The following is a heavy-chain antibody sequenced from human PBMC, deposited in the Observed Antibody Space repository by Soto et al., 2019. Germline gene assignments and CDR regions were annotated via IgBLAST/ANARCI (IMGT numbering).Heavy chain of an antibody. Sequence: QVQLQESGPGLVKPSQTLSLTCSVSGGSVSSGDYSWNWIRQPPGKGLEWIGNIHYSGNSYYNPALQSRVTISLDTSKNQFSLNLSSVTAADTAVYYCARLIGLTGTNWFDPWGQGTLVTVSS. D-gene: IGHD1-20*01. CDR3: ARLIGLTGTNWFDP. J-gene: IGHJ5*02. CDR1: GGSVSSGDYS. CDR2: IHYSGNS. V-gene: IGHV4-30-4*01.